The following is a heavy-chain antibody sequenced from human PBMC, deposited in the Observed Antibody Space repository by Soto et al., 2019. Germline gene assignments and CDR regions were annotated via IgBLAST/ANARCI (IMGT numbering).Heavy chain of an antibody. Sequence: QVQLVESGGGVVQPGRSLRLSCAASGSTFSSYAMHWVRQAPGKGLEWVAVISYDGSNKYYADSVKGRFTISRDNSKNTLYLQMNSLRAEDTAVYYCARGAVAGRSSYYGMDVWGQGTTVTVSS. CDR1: GSTFSSYA. CDR3: ARGAVAGRSSYYGMDV. D-gene: IGHD6-19*01. J-gene: IGHJ6*02. V-gene: IGHV3-30-3*01. CDR2: ISYDGSNK.